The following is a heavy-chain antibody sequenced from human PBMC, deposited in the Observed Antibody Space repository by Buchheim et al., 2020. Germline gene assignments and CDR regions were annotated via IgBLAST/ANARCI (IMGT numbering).Heavy chain of an antibody. D-gene: IGHD5-12*01. J-gene: IGHJ5*02. CDR2: ISGSGGST. CDR3: AKVGYSDSWSWFDP. V-gene: IGHV3-23*04. CDR1: GFTFSSYA. Sequence: VQLVESGGGVVQPGRSLRLSCAGSGFTFSSYAMSWVRQAPGKGLEWVSAISGSGGSTYYADSVKGRFTISRDNSKNTLFLQMNSLRDEDTAVYFCAKVGYSDSWSWFDPWGQGTL.